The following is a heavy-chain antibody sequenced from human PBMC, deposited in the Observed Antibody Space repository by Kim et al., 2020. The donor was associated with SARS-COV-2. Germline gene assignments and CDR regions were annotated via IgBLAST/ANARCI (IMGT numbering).Heavy chain of an antibody. D-gene: IGHD3-9*01. V-gene: IGHV3-30*18. CDR2: ISYDGSNK. CDR1: GFTFSSYG. Sequence: GGSLRLSCAASGFTFSSYGMHWVRQAPGKGLEWVAVISYDGSNKYYADSVKGRFTISRDNSKNTLYLQMNSLRAEDTAVYYCAKDSPPYDILTGPDYWG. J-gene: IGHJ4*01. CDR3: AKDSPPYDILTGPDY.